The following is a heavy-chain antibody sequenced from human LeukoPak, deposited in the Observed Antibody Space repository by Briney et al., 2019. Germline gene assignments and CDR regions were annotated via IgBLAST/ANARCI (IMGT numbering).Heavy chain of an antibody. CDR1: GFTFSTYA. Sequence: GGSLRLSCAASGFTFSTYAMTWVRQAPGKGLEWVSGINSNGDEIYYADSVRGRFTISRDNSNNALYLQVDSLRAEDTAVYYCANWIGSSSRDYWGQGTLVTVSS. V-gene: IGHV3-23*01. D-gene: IGHD6-6*01. CDR3: ANWIGSSSRDY. CDR2: INSNGDEI. J-gene: IGHJ4*02.